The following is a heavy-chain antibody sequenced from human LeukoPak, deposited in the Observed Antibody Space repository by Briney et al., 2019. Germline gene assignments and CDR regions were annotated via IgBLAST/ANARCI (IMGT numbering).Heavy chain of an antibody. CDR1: GFTFSSYW. Sequence: GGSLRLSCTASGFTFSSYWMHWVRQAPGKGLVWVSHIDTDGSSSSYADSVKGRFTISRDNAKNTLYLQMNSLRAEDTAVYYCTSRYYYEIHWGQGTLVTVSS. CDR3: TSRYYYEIH. CDR2: IDTDGSSS. D-gene: IGHD3-3*01. J-gene: IGHJ4*02. V-gene: IGHV3-74*01.